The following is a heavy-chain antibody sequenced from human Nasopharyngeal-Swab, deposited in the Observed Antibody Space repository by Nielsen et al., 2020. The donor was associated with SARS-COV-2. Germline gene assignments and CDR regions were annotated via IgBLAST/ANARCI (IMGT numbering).Heavy chain of an antibody. CDR1: GYSISSGYY. CDR2: IYHSGNT. V-gene: IGHV4-38-2*01. J-gene: IGHJ6*03. Sequence: SETLSLTCAVSGYSISSGYYWGWIRQPPGKGLEWIGSIYHSGNTYYNPSLKSRVTISVDTSKNQFSLKLSSVTAADTAVYYCAAGYYYYYMDVWGKGTTVTVSS. CDR3: AAGYYYYYMDV.